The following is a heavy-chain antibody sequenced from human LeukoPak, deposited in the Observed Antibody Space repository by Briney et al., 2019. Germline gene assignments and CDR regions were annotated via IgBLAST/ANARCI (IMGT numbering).Heavy chain of an antibody. CDR1: GYTFTDYY. Sequence: ASVKVSCKASGYTFTDYYFHWVRQAPGEGLEWMGRINANSGGTNYALKFQGRVTMTRDTSSTTVYMELSSLESDDTAVYYCARDLTGYYPADYWGQGTLVTVSS. J-gene: IGHJ4*02. D-gene: IGHD3-9*01. CDR3: ARDLTGYYPADY. V-gene: IGHV1-2*06. CDR2: INANSGGT.